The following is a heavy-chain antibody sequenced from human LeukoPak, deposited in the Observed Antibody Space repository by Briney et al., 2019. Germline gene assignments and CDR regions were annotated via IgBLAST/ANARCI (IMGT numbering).Heavy chain of an antibody. CDR2: MRYDGRSK. Sequence: SGGSLRLSCAASGFTFSSYGMHWVRQAPGKGLEWVAFMRYDGRSKYYPDSAKGRFTISRDNSKNTLYLQMNSLRAEDTAVYYCAKEVVVVTARYFDYWGQGTLVTVSS. CDR1: GFTFSSYG. V-gene: IGHV3-30*02. J-gene: IGHJ4*02. CDR3: AKEVVVVTARYFDY. D-gene: IGHD2-21*02.